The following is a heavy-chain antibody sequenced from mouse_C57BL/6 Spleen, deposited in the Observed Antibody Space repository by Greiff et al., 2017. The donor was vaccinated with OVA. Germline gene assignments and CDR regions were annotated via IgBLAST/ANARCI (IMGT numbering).Heavy chain of an antibody. CDR2: IRLKSDNYAT. CDR3: TAVFTAVVATEAY. V-gene: IGHV6-3*01. D-gene: IGHD1-1*01. CDR1: GFTFSNYW. J-gene: IGHJ3*01. Sequence: EVKVEESGGGLVQPGGSMKLSCVASGFTFSNYWMNWVRQSPEKGLEWVAQIRLKSDNYATHYAESVKGRFTISRDDSKSSVYLQMNNLRAEDTGIYYCTAVFTAVVATEAYWGQGTLVTVSA.